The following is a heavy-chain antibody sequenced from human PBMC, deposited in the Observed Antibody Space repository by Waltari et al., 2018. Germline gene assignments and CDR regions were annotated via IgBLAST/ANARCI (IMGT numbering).Heavy chain of an antibody. D-gene: IGHD2-15*01. CDR1: VGSISRYY. Sequence: QVQLQESGPGLVKPSEPLSLTCTVSVGSISRYYWSWIRQPPGKGLEWIGYIYYSGSTNYNPSLKSRVTISVDTSKNQFSLKLSSVTAADTAVYYCARDGGNDAFDIWGQGTMVTVSS. J-gene: IGHJ3*02. CDR2: IYYSGST. V-gene: IGHV4-59*01. CDR3: ARDGGNDAFDI.